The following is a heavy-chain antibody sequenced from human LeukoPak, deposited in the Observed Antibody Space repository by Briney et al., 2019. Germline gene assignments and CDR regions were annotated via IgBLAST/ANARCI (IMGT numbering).Heavy chain of an antibody. D-gene: IGHD2-15*01. J-gene: IGHJ4*02. V-gene: IGHV1-24*01. CDR3: ATVRDCSGGSCYTVPTPDYFDY. CDR1: GGTFSSYA. Sequence: ASVKVSCKASGGTFSSYAISWVRQAPGKGLEWMGGFDPEDGETIYAQKFQGRVTMTEDTSTDTAYMELSSLRSEDTAVYYCATVRDCSGGSCYTVPTPDYFDYWGQGTLVAVSS. CDR2: FDPEDGET.